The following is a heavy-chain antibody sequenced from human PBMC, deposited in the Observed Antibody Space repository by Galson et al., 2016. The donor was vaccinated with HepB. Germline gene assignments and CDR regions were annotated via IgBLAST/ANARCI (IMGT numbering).Heavy chain of an antibody. D-gene: IGHD3-3*01. J-gene: IGHJ4*02. CDR1: GFTFSHYA. CDR2: LSFDGSNK. Sequence: SLRLSCAASGFTFSHYAMHWVRQAPGKGLEWVAVLSFDGSNKFYADSVKGRFTVSRDNSKKTLNLRMNSLRPEDTAVYYCARDVLSDFWSGSHFDYWGQGTLVTVSS. V-gene: IGHV3-30-3*01. CDR3: ARDVLSDFWSGSHFDY.